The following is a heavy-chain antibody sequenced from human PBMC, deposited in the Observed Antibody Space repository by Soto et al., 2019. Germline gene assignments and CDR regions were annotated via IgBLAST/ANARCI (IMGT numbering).Heavy chain of an antibody. J-gene: IGHJ6*02. CDR3: AKSRGIYYGMDV. CDR1: GFTFRSYA. D-gene: IGHD6-19*01. CDR2: IGGRGGNT. Sequence: GGSLRLSCAASGFTFRSYAMSWVRQAPGKGLEWVSTIGGRGGNTYYADSVKGRFTISRDNSKNTLFLQMDSLRAEDTALYYCAKSRGIYYGMDVWGQGTTVTVSS. V-gene: IGHV3-23*01.